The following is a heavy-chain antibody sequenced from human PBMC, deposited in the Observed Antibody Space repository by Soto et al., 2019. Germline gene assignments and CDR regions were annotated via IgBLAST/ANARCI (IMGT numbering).Heavy chain of an antibody. V-gene: IGHV3-23*01. Sequence: PGGSLRLSCVASGFNFSDHGMHWVRQAPGKGLEWVSAISGSGGSTYYADSVKGRFTISRDNSKNTLYQQMNNLRAEDTAVYFCAKDLGSPSRIRGDYDYFDYWGQGTLVTSP. J-gene: IGHJ4*02. CDR2: ISGSGGST. CDR3: AKDLGSPSRIRGDYDYFDY. D-gene: IGHD4-17*01. CDR1: GFNFSDHG.